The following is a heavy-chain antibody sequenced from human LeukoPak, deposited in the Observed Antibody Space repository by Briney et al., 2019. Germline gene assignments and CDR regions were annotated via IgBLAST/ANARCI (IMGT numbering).Heavy chain of an antibody. CDR1: GFTFNNYA. CDR2: ISSDESDN. V-gene: IGHV3-30*03. Sequence: PGRSLRLSCAASGFTFNNYAMHWVRQAPSEGLEWVAHISSDESDNYYADSLRGGFTISRDNSMNTLYLQMNSLRADDTAVYYCAIDYSYGSGSYYNRFDNWGQGTLVTVSS. CDR3: AIDYSYGSGSYYNRFDN. D-gene: IGHD3-10*01. J-gene: IGHJ4*02.